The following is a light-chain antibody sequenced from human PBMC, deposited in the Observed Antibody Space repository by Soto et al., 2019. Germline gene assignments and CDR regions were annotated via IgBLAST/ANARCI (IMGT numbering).Light chain of an antibody. Sequence: EIVLTQSPGTLSLSPGERAILSCRASQSVSSIYFAWYQQKPGQAPRLLIYGASSRATGIPDRFSGSGSGTDFTLTISRLEPEDFAVYYCQQYGSSPPLTFGPGTKVDIK. CDR1: QSVSSIY. V-gene: IGKV3-20*01. J-gene: IGKJ3*01. CDR2: GAS. CDR3: QQYGSSPPLT.